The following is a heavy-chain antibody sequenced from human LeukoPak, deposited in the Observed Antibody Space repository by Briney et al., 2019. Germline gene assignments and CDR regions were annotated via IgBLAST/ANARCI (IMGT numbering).Heavy chain of an antibody. J-gene: IGHJ3*02. V-gene: IGHV1-46*01. D-gene: IGHD6-19*01. CDR3: ARVGYSSGWYVAFDI. Sequence: ASVKVSCKASGYTFTSYYMHWVRQALGQGLEWMGIINPSGGSTSYAQKFQGRVTMTRDTSTSTVYMELSSLRSEDTAVYYCARVGYSSGWYVAFDIWGQGTMVTVSS. CDR2: INPSGGST. CDR1: GYTFTSYY.